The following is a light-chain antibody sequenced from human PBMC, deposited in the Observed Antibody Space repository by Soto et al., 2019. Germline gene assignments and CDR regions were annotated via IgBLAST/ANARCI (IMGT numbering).Light chain of an antibody. CDR2: LGS. Sequence: DIVMTQSPLSLPVTPGEPASISCRSSQSLLHSNGYNYLDWYLQKPGQSPQLLIYLGSNRASGVPDRFSGSGSSKDFTLKISRVEAEDVGVYYCMQALQSPLTFGGGTKVEIK. CDR3: MQALQSPLT. J-gene: IGKJ4*01. V-gene: IGKV2-28*01. CDR1: QSLLHSNGYNY.